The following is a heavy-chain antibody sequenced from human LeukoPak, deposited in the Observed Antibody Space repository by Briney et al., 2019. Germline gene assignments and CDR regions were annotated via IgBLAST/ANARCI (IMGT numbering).Heavy chain of an antibody. CDR1: GGSISSYY. CDR3: ARVDGSYQYYFDY. Sequence: SETLSLTCTVSGGSISSYYWSWIRQPPGKGLEWIGYIYYSGSTNYNPSLKSRVTISVDTPKNQFSLKLSSVTAADTAVYYCARVDGSYQYYFDYWGQGTLVTVSS. V-gene: IGHV4-59*01. CDR2: IYYSGST. J-gene: IGHJ4*02. D-gene: IGHD1-26*01.